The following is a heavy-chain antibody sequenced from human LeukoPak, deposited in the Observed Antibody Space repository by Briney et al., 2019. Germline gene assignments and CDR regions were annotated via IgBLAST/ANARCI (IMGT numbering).Heavy chain of an antibody. CDR3: AGRTVTPNY. CDR2: IYYSGST. J-gene: IGHJ4*02. V-gene: IGHV4-59*01. Sequence: PSETLSLTCTVSGGSISNYYWSWIRQPPGKGLEWIGYIYYSGSTNYNPSLKSRVTISVDTSKNHFSLKLRSVTVADAAVYYCAGRTVTPNYWGQGTLVTVSS. D-gene: IGHD4-11*01. CDR1: GGSISNYY.